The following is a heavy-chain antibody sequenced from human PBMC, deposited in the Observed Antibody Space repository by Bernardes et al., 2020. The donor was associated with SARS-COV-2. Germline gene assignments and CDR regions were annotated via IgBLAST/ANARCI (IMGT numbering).Heavy chain of an antibody. CDR3: ARRTYEILSASPYYYGLDV. CDR1: CYSFYYYW. Sequence: GESLKISCKSSCYSFYYYWIAWVRQRPGKGLEWMGIIYPGDSDTRYNPSFQDHVTISADTSTSTAYLLWSSLEASDTAIYYCARRTYEILSASPYYYGLDVWGQGTTVTVSS. CDR2: IYPGDSDT. J-gene: IGHJ6*02. D-gene: IGHD3-9*01. V-gene: IGHV5-51*01.